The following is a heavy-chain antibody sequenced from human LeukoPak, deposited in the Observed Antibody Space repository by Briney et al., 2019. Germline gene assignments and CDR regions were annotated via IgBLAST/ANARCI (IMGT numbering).Heavy chain of an antibody. CDR1: GFTFDDYT. CDR3: AKGETGYSSGCFDY. V-gene: IGHV3-43*01. D-gene: IGHD6-19*01. Sequence: GGSLRLSCAASGFTFDDYTMHWVRQVPGKGLEWVSLISWDGGSTNYVDSVKGRFTISRDNSKNSLYLQMNSLRTEDTALYYCAKGETGYSSGCFDYWGQGTLVTVSS. J-gene: IGHJ4*02. CDR2: ISWDGGST.